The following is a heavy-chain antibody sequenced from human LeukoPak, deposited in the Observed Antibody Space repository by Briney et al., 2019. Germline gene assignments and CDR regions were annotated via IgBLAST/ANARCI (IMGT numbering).Heavy chain of an antibody. J-gene: IGHJ4*02. V-gene: IGHV3-9*03. CDR3: AKSAYYDSSGPYYFDY. D-gene: IGHD3-22*01. CDR2: ISWNSGSI. CDR1: GFTFDDYA. Sequence: TGGSLRLSCAASGFTFDDYAMHWVRQAPGKGLEWVSGISWNSGSIGYADSVKGRFTISRDNAKNSLYLQMNSLRAEDMALYYCAKSAYYDSSGPYYFDYWGQGTLSPSPQ.